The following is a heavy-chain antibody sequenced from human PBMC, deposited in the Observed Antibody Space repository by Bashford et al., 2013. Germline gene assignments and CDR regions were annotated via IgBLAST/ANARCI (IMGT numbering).Heavy chain of an antibody. V-gene: IGHV1-2*02. CDR1: GYTFTSNY. D-gene: IGHD2-2*02. CDR3: ASSTSFEYCSSTSCYN. Sequence: SVKVXCKASGYTFTSNYMHWVRQAPGQGLEWMGWIRPSTGGTTYAQKFQGRVTMTRDTSISTAYMELSRLRSDDTAVYYCASSTSFEYCSSTSCYNWGQGTLVTVSS. J-gene: IGHJ4*02. CDR2: IRPSTGGT.